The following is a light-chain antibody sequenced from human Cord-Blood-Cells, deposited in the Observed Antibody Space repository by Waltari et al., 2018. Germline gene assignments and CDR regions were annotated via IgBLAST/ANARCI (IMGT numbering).Light chain of an antibody. Sequence: SYELTQPLSVSVALGQTARITWGGNNFGSKNVHWYQQKPGQAPCGVISRDSNRPSGTPERFSGSNSGNTATLTISRAQAGDEADYYCQVWDSSTVVFGGGTKLTVL. CDR1: NFGSKN. CDR3: QVWDSSTVV. V-gene: IGLV3-9*01. J-gene: IGLJ2*01. CDR2: RDS.